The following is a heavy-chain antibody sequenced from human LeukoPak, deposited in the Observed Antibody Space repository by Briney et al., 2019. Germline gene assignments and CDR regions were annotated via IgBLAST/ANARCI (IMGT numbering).Heavy chain of an antibody. J-gene: IGHJ5*02. V-gene: IGHV1-18*01. Sequence: ASVKVSCKASGYTFTSYGISWVRQAPGQGLEWMGWISAYNGNTNYAQKLQGRVTMTTDTSTSTAYMELRSLRSDDPAVYYCARTAMYYGSVERFDPWGQGTLVTVSS. CDR2: ISAYNGNT. D-gene: IGHD3-10*01. CDR1: GYTFTSYG. CDR3: ARTAMYYGSVERFDP.